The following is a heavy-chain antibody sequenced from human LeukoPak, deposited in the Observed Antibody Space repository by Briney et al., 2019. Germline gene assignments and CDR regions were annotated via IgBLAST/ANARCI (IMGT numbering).Heavy chain of an antibody. J-gene: IGHJ4*02. CDR3: ARPHFGQSDY. CDR1: GYSLTSYW. V-gene: IGHV5-51*01. Sequence: ESLKISCKGSGYSLTSYWIGWVRQMPGKGVEWVGLIYPVDSNPIFSPSFQGPVTLSADNSISTAYLQWSTLKASDTAMYYCARPHFGQSDYWGQGTLVSVPS. D-gene: IGHD3-10*01. CDR2: IYPVDSNP.